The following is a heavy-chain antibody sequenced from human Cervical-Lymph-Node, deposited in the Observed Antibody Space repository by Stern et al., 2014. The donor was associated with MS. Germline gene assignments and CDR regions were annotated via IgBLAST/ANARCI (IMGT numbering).Heavy chain of an antibody. CDR1: GFSFNTSGVG. J-gene: IGHJ6*02. V-gene: IGHV2-5*02. Sequence: QVTLRESGPMLVKPTQTLKLTCTFSGFSFNTSGVGVVWIRQPPGKALEWLSVIYWDADKRYSPTLKHRLTITKDTSKNQVVLTVTNVDRLDTGTYYCAHTLVTSDEGFGMDVWGQGTTVTVTS. CDR2: IYWDADK. CDR3: AHTLVTSDEGFGMDV. D-gene: IGHD2-21*02.